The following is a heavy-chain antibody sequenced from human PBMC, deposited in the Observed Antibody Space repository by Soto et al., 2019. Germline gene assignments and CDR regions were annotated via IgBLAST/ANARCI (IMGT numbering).Heavy chain of an antibody. CDR2: IYYSGTT. CDR3: ASHSGCSVCYFVY. Sequence: QVQLQESGPGLVKPSETLSLTCTVSGGSISSYYWSWIRQPPGKGLEWIGYIYYSGTTNYNPSHMRRVPISGDTSRNQSSRKLSSVTAADTAVYYCASHSGCSVCYFVYWGQGTLVTVSS. CDR1: GGSISSYY. J-gene: IGHJ4*02. D-gene: IGHD1-26*01. V-gene: IGHV4-59*01.